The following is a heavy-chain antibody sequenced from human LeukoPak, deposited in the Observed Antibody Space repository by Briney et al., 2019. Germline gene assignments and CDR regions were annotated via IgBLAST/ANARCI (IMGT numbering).Heavy chain of an antibody. D-gene: IGHD3-22*01. V-gene: IGHV4-34*01. CDR3: AREAYYYDSSGYHDAFDI. CDR1: GGSFSGYY. CDR2: INHSGST. Sequence: SETLSLTCAVYGGSFSGYYWSWIRQPPGKGLEWIGEINHSGSTNYNPSLKSRVTISVDTSKNQFSLKLSSVTAADTAVYYCAREAYYYDSSGYHDAFDIWGQGTMVTVSS. J-gene: IGHJ3*02.